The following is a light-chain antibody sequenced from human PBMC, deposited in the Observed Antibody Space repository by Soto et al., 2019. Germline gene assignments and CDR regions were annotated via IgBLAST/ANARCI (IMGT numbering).Light chain of an antibody. CDR3: QEYNSYPVT. Sequence: IQMTQSPFSLSASVGDRVTISCRASEDISIYLAWLQQRPGQGPMALIYRASTLVSGVPSKFSGSGSGTDFTLTISDLQPGDLATYYCQEYNSYPVTFGEGTRLEL. J-gene: IGKJ5*01. CDR2: RAS. V-gene: IGKV1-16*02. CDR1: EDISIY.